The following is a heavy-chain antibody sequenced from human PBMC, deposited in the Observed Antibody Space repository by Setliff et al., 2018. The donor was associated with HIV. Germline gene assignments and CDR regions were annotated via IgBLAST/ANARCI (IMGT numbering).Heavy chain of an antibody. D-gene: IGHD1-26*01. J-gene: IGHJ4*02. CDR3: AKAHWDPLSPDY. V-gene: IGHV3-30*04. CDR2: ISDDGTNK. Sequence: SGGSLRLSCAVSGFSLTSLAIHWVRQAPGKGLEWAAVISDDGTNKYYADSVKGRFTISRDNSKSTLYLQVNSLRAEDTAVYFCAKAHWDPLSPDYWGQGTLVTVSS. CDR1: GFSLTSLA.